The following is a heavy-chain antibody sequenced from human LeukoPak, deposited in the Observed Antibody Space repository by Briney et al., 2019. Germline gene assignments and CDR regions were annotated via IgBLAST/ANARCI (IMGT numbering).Heavy chain of an antibody. D-gene: IGHD2-15*01. CDR3: ARLGYCSGGSCYSFPYYYYYYMDV. J-gene: IGHJ6*03. V-gene: IGHV4-39*07. Sequence: SETLSLTCTVSSGSISSSSYYWRWIRQPPGKGLQWIGSIYYWGSIYYNPSLKSRVTISVDTSKNQFSLKLSSVTAADTAVYYCARLGYCSGGSCYSFPYYYYYYMDVWGKGTTVTISS. CDR1: SGSISSSSYY. CDR2: IYYWGSI.